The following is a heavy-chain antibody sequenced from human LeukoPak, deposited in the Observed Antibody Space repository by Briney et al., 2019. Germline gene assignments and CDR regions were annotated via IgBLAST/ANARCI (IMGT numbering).Heavy chain of an antibody. J-gene: IGHJ6*03. CDR3: ARGRGELFSYYYYYMDV. D-gene: IGHD3-10*01. V-gene: IGHV4-59*01. Sequence: PSETLSLTCTVSGGSISSYYWSWIRQPPGKGLEWIGYIYYSGSTNYNPSLKSRVTISVDTSKNQFSLKLSSVTAADTAVYYCARGRGELFSYYYYYMDVWGKGTTVTVSS. CDR1: GGSISSYY. CDR2: IYYSGST.